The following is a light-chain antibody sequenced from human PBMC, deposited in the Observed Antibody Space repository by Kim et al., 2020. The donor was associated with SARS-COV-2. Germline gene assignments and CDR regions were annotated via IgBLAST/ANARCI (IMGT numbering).Light chain of an antibody. CDR3: QAWDSGTVV. Sequence: YELTQPPSVSVSPGQTASITCSGDELGDKYACWYQQKPGQAPVLVIYQDNKRPPGIPARFSGSNSENTATLTISGTQAMDEADYYCQAWDSGTVVFGGG. CDR2: QDN. J-gene: IGLJ2*01. CDR1: ELGDKY. V-gene: IGLV3-1*01.